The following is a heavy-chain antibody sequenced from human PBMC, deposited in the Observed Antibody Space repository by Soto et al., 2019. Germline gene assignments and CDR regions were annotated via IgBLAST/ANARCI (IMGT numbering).Heavy chain of an antibody. J-gene: IGHJ4*02. V-gene: IGHV3-30*18. CDR2: ISHDGSNK. CDR3: AKNLYPLSPDLYCDN. D-gene: IGHD3-16*01. Sequence: QVQLVESGGGVVQPGRSLRLSCAASGFSFSNYGIHWVRQAPGKGLEWVAVISHDGSNKYFADSVKGRFTISRDKSTKTLFLQKNRLRSEGTAVYYCAKNLYPLSPDLYCDNWGQGTLVTVSS. CDR1: GFSFSNYG.